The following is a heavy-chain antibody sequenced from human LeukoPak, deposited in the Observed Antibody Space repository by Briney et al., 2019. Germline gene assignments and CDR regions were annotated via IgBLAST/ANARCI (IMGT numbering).Heavy chain of an antibody. D-gene: IGHD3-3*01. CDR2: IYHSGST. J-gene: IGHJ6*03. Sequence: PSETLSLTCTVSGYSISSGYYWGWIRQPPGKGLEWIGSIYHSGSTYYNPSLKSRVTISVDTSKNQFSLKLSSVTAADTAVYYCARYYDFWSGPLDYYYYMDVWGKGTTVTVSS. CDR1: GYSISSGYY. V-gene: IGHV4-38-2*02. CDR3: ARYYDFWSGPLDYYYYMDV.